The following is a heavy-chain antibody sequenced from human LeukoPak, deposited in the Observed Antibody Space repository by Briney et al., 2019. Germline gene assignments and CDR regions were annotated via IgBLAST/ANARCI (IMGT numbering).Heavy chain of an antibody. CDR3: ARSYYYDRSGYRTIDS. J-gene: IGHJ4*02. CDR2: MNPNSGNT. CDR1: GYTFTSYD. D-gene: IGHD3-22*01. V-gene: IGHV1-8*01. Sequence: GASVKVSCKASGYTFTSYDIHWVRQATGQGLEWMGWMNPNSGNTDYAQKFQGRVTMTRNNSISTAYMELSSLRSEDTAVYYCARSYYYDRSGYRTIDSWGPGTLVTVSS.